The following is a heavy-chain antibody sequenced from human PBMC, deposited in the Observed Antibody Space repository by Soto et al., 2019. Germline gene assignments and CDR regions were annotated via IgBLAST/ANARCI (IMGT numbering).Heavy chain of an antibody. CDR2: ISWNSGSI. CDR1: GFTFDDYA. Sequence: EVQLVESGGGLVQPGRSLRLSCAASGFTFDDYAMHWVRQAPGKGLEWVSGISWNSGSIGYADSVKGRFTISRDNAKNSLYLQMNSLRAEDTAWYYCAKDITGIVGASFDYWGQGTLVTVSS. CDR3: AKDITGIVGASFDY. J-gene: IGHJ4*02. V-gene: IGHV3-9*01. D-gene: IGHD1-26*01.